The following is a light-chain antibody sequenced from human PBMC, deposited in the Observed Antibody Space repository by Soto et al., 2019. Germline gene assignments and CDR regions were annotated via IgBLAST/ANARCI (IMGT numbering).Light chain of an antibody. J-gene: IGKJ1*01. CDR3: KKHNSAPWT. CDR1: QGISNF. CDR2: AAS. Sequence: DIQMTQSPSSLSASVGDRVTITCRASQGISNFLAWHQQKPGKVPKLLIYAASTLQSGVPSRFSGSGSGTDFTLTITSLQPEDVATYYCKKHNSAPWTFGQGTKVEIK. V-gene: IGKV1-27*01.